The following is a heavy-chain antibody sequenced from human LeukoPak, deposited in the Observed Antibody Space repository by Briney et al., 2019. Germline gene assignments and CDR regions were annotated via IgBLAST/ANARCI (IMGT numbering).Heavy chain of an antibody. CDR1: GFTFSDYY. CDR3: ARGHYEMDV. J-gene: IGHJ6*02. CDR2: ITIGVGAT. V-gene: IGHV3-11*01. Sequence: GGSLRLSCAASGFTFSDYYMTWIRQAPEKGLEWISHITIGVGATYYADSVKGRFTISRGNAKKSLYLQMNSLRVEDTAIYYCARGHYEMDVWGQRTTVTVSS.